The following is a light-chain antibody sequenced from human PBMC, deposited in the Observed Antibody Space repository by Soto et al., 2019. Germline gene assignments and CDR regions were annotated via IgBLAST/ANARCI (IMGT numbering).Light chain of an antibody. J-gene: IGLJ3*02. V-gene: IGLV2-14*01. CDR3: SSYTSSSAWV. CDR2: DVS. Sequence: QSALTQRAYVSGSPGQSVTISCTGTSSDVGGYNYVSWYQQHPGKAPKLMIYDVSNRPSGVSNRFSGSKSGNTASLTISGLQAEDEADYYCSSYTSSSAWVFGGGTKLTVL. CDR1: SSDVGGYNY.